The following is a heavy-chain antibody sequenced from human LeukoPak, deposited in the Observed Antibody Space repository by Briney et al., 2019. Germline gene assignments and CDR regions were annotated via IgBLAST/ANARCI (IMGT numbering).Heavy chain of an antibody. CDR3: ARVIAGIAAAGTDY. CDR1: GFTFSSYA. D-gene: IGHD6-13*01. CDR2: ISSSGSTI. Sequence: GGSLRLSCAASGFTFSSYAMSWVRQAPGKGLEWVSYISSSGSTIYYADSVKGRFTISRDNAKNSLYLQMNSLRAEDTAVYYCARVIAGIAAAGTDYWGQGTLVTVSS. J-gene: IGHJ4*02. V-gene: IGHV3-48*04.